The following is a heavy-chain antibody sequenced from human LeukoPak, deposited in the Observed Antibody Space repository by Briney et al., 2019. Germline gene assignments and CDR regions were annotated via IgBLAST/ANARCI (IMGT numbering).Heavy chain of an antibody. CDR3: ARFSGWDYYYYYMDV. Sequence: GASVKVSCKASGGTFSSYAISWVRQAPGQGLEWMGGIIPIFGTANYAQKFQGRVTITADESTSTAYMELSSLRSEDTAVYYYARFSGWDYYYYYMDVWGKGTTVTVSS. CDR1: GGTFSSYA. V-gene: IGHV1-69*01. CDR2: IIPIFGTA. J-gene: IGHJ6*03. D-gene: IGHD1-26*01.